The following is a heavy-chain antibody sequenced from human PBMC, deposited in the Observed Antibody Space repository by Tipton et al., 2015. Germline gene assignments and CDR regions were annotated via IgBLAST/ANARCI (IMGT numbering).Heavy chain of an antibody. Sequence: TLSLTCTVSGVYISSESYYWSWIRQPPGKGLEWIGYIYYGGSTNYNPPRKSRVTMSVDTSKNQFSLKMSSVTAADTAVYYCASTDTMILDWGQGTLVTVSS. J-gene: IGHJ4*02. CDR1: GVYISSESYY. CDR2: IYYGGST. V-gene: IGHV4-61*01. D-gene: IGHD3-22*01. CDR3: ASTDTMILD.